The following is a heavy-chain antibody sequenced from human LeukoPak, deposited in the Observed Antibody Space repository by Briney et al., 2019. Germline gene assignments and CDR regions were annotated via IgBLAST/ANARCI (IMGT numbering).Heavy chain of an antibody. CDR2: IIPIFGTT. CDR3: ARDRYCSSTSCYEYYYYGMDV. J-gene: IGHJ6*02. CDR1: GGTFSSYA. Sequence: SVKVSCKASGGTFSSYAISWVRQAPGQGLEWMGGIIPIFGTTNYAQKFQGRVTMTTDTSTSTAYMELRSLRSDDTAVYYCARDRYCSSTSCYEYYYYGMDVWGQGTTVTVSS. D-gene: IGHD2-2*01. V-gene: IGHV1-69*05.